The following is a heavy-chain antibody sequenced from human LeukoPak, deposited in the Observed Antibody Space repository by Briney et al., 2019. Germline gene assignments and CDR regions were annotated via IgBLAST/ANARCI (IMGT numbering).Heavy chain of an antibody. Sequence: GGSLRLSCAASGFTFRTYGMHWVRQAPGKGLEWVASIRYDGSDKYYADAVKGRFTISRANSKNTLYLQMNSLRAEDTAVYYCAKVGREFTMVRGVIDYWGQGTLVTVSS. CDR3: AKVGREFTMVRGVIDY. CDR1: GFTFRTYG. CDR2: IRYDGSDK. V-gene: IGHV3-30*02. D-gene: IGHD3-10*01. J-gene: IGHJ4*02.